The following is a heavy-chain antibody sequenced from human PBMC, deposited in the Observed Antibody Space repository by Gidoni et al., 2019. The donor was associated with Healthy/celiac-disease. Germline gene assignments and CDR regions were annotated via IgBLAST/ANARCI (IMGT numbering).Heavy chain of an antibody. CDR3: AKDHLSYYYDSSGSQGAFDI. J-gene: IGHJ3*02. CDR1: GFPFSSYA. D-gene: IGHD3-22*01. Sequence: EVQLLESGGGLVQPGGSLRLSCAASGFPFSSYAMSWVRQAPGKGLEWVSAISGSGGSTYYADSVKGRFTISRDNSKNTLYLQMNSLRAEDTAVYYCAKDHLSYYYDSSGSQGAFDIWGQGTMVTVSS. CDR2: ISGSGGST. V-gene: IGHV3-23*01.